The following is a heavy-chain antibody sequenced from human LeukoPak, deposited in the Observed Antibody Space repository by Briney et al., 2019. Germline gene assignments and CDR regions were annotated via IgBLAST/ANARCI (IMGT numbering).Heavy chain of an antibody. CDR1: GFSFSSYT. V-gene: IGHV3-23*01. CDR2: ISGSGGST. CDR3: AKGPDGITGRSYDY. Sequence: PGGSLRLSCAPSGFSFSSYTMNWVRQAPGKGLEWVSAISGSGGSTYYADSVKGRFTISRDNSKNTLYLQMNSLRAEDTAVYYCAKGPDGITGRSYDYWGQGTLVTVSS. D-gene: IGHD1-20*01. J-gene: IGHJ4*02.